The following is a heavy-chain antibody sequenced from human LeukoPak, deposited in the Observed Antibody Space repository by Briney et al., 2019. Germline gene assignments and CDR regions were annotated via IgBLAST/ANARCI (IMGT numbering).Heavy chain of an antibody. V-gene: IGHV3-48*01. CDR2: ISSSSSTI. CDR3: ARDAPYYMDV. J-gene: IGHJ6*03. Sequence: GRSLRLSCAASGFTFSSYSMNWVRQAPGKGLEWVSYISSSSSTIYYADSVKGRFTISRDNAKNSLYLQMSSLRAEDTAVYYCARDAPYYMDVWGKGTTVTVSS. CDR1: GFTFSSYS.